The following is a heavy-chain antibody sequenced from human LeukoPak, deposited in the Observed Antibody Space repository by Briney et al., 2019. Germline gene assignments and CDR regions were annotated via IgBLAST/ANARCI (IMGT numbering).Heavy chain of an antibody. D-gene: IGHD4-23*01. CDR2: IIPIFGTA. CDR3: ATTAYGGNYYFDY. J-gene: IGHJ4*02. CDR1: GGTFSSYA. V-gene: IGHV1-69*01. Sequence: SVKVSCKASGGTFSSYAISWVRQAPGQGLEWTGGIIPIFGTANYAQKFQGRVTITADESTSTAYMELSSLRSEDTGGYYFATTAYGGNYYFDYWGRGTLVTVS.